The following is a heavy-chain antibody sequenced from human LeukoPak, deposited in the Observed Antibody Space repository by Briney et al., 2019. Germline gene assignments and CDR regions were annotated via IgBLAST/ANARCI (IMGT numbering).Heavy chain of an antibody. CDR1: GFTFGPHW. D-gene: IGHD6-6*01. V-gene: IGHV3-7*01. CDR3: ARLVYSSSSERFDP. Sequence: GGSLRLSCAASGFTFGPHWMTWVRQAPGKGLGWVANIKQDGGDKYYVDSVRGRFTISRDNAKNSLYLQINNLRAEDTAVYFCARLVYSSSSERFDPWGQGTLLTVSS. J-gene: IGHJ5*02. CDR2: IKQDGGDK.